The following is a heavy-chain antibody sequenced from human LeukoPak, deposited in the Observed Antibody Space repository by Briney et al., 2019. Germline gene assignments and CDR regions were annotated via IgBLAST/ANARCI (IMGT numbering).Heavy chain of an antibody. V-gene: IGHV1-24*01. Sequence: ASVKVSCKVSGYTLTELSMHWVRQAPGKGLEWMGGFDPEDGETIYAQKFQGRVTMTEDTSTDTAYMELSSLRSEDTAVYYCVTIVIYDILTGYYNKAFDIWGQGTMVTVSS. CDR3: VTIVIYDILTGYYNKAFDI. CDR2: FDPEDGET. CDR1: GYTLTELS. J-gene: IGHJ3*02. D-gene: IGHD3-9*01.